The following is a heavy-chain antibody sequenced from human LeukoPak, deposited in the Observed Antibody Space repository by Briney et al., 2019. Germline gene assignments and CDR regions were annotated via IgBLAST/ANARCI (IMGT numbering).Heavy chain of an antibody. CDR1: GFTFSSYA. V-gene: IGHV3-23*01. Sequence: GGSLRLSCAASGFTFSSYAMSWVRQAPGKGLEWVSAISGSDGSTYYADSVKGRFTISRDNSKNTLYLQMNSLRAEDTAVYYCAKDVRLVRGVNYGSIIDYFDYWGQGTLVTVSS. J-gene: IGHJ4*02. CDR2: ISGSDGST. D-gene: IGHD3-10*01. CDR3: AKDVRLVRGVNYGSIIDYFDY.